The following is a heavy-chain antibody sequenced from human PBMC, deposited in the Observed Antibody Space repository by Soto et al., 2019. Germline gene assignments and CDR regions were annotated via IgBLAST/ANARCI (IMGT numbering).Heavy chain of an antibody. Sequence: QVQLQQWGAGLLKPSETLSLTCTVHGGSFSGFFWTWIRQPPGKGLEWIGGINHSGSTNYNPSLKRRVTSSGVMFENQLSLRLTSVTAAETGVYYGVRGQWLARGDYWGQGTLVTVS. CDR1: GGSFSGFF. D-gene: IGHD6-19*01. V-gene: IGHV4-34*02. J-gene: IGHJ4*02. CDR3: VRGQWLARGDY. CDR2: INHSGST.